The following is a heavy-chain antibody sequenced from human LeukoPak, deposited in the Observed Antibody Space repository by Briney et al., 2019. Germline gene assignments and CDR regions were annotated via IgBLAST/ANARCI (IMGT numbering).Heavy chain of an antibody. Sequence: SETLSLTCAVYGGSLSGYYWSWIRQPPGKGLEWIGEISHGGGTNYNPSLGNRVTISVDTSKKQFSLKLTSVTAADTAVYFCARSYCGTTICSYGYDRWGQGTMVTVSS. CDR3: ARSYCGTTICSYGYDR. CDR2: ISHGGGT. D-gene: IGHD2-2*01. J-gene: IGHJ3*02. V-gene: IGHV4-34*01. CDR1: GGSLSGYY.